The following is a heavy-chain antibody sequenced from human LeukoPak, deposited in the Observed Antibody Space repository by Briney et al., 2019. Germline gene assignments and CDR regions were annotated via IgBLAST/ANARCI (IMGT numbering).Heavy chain of an antibody. Sequence: SETLSLTCTVSGGSISIYYWNWIRQPPGKGLEWIGEINHSGSTNYNPSLKSRVTISVDTSKNQFSLKLSSVTAADTAVYYCARGGSSSWYFRSSLDYWGQGTLVTVSS. J-gene: IGHJ4*02. CDR2: INHSGST. V-gene: IGHV4-34*01. CDR1: GGSISIYY. CDR3: ARGGSSSWYFRSSLDY. D-gene: IGHD6-13*01.